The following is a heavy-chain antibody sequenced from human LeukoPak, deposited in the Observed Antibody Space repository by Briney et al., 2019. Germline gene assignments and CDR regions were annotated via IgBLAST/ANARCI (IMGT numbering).Heavy chain of an antibody. CDR1: GYTFTSYG. CDR3: ARDPGGVGAPGHFDP. D-gene: IGHD1-26*01. Sequence: ASVKVSCKASGYTFTSYGISWVRQAPGQGLEWMGWISAYNGNTNYAQKLQGRVTMTTDTSTSTAYMELRSLRSDDTAVYYCARDPGGVGAPGHFDPWGQGTLVTVSS. CDR2: ISAYNGNT. V-gene: IGHV1-18*01. J-gene: IGHJ5*02.